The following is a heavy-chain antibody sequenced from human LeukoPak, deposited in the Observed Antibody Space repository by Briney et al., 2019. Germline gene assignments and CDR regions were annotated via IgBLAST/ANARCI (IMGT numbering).Heavy chain of an antibody. D-gene: IGHD6-19*01. CDR3: AYFETVAVKSFDY. Sequence: GGSLRLSSAASAFTFSTSGMNWVRQAPGKGLEWVSSISPSGKSIYYADSVQGRFTISRDNGKNSVFLQMNSLRAEDTAVYYCAYFETVAVKSFDYWGQGTLVTVSS. CDR1: AFTFSTSG. CDR2: ISPSGKSI. V-gene: IGHV3-21*01. J-gene: IGHJ4*02.